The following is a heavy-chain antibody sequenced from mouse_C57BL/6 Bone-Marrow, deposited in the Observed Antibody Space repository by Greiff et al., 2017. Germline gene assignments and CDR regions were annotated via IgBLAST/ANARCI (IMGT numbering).Heavy chain of an antibody. J-gene: IGHJ2*01. Sequence: QPPQSGAEPVRPGASVKLFCTASGFNIKDDHIHWVKQRPEQGLEWIGWIDPEIGDTEYASKFQGKATITSDTSSNTAYLQLSSLTSEGPAVYYCSSFDGNYVDFWGQGTPLTVAS. D-gene: IGHD2-3*01. CDR1: GFNIKDDH. V-gene: IGHV14-4*01. CDR3: SSFDGNYVDF. CDR2: IDPEIGDT.